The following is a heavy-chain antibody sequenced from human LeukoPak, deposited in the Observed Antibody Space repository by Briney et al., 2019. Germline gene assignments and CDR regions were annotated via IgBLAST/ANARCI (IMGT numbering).Heavy chain of an antibody. V-gene: IGHV5-51*01. D-gene: IGHD6-19*01. J-gene: IGHJ4*02. CDR1: GYRFTSYW. CDR3: ARPFDEQWLGDFDY. Sequence: GESLKISWQGSGYRFTSYWIGWVRQMPGKGLEWMGIIYPGDSDTRYSPSFQGQVTISAEKSISTAYLQWSSLKASDTAMYYCARPFDEQWLGDFDYWGQGTLVTVSS. CDR2: IYPGDSDT.